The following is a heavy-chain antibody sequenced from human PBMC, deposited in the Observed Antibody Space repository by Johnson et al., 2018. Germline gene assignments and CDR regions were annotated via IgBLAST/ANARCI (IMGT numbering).Heavy chain of an antibody. CDR2: MNPNSGNT. D-gene: IGHD3-10*01. CDR3: AREPGFGDYDY. Sequence: QVQLVQSGAEVKKPGASVKVSCKASGYTFTGQYMHWVRQAPGQGLEWMGWMNPNSGNTGYAQKFQGRVTMTRNTSISTAYMELSSPRSEDTAVYYCAREPGFGDYDYWGQGTLVIVSS. J-gene: IGHJ4*02. V-gene: IGHV1-8*02. CDR1: GYTFTGQY.